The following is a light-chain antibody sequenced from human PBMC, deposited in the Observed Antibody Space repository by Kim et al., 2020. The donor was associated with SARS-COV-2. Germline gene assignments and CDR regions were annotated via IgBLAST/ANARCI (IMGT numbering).Light chain of an antibody. CDR2: AAS. CDR3: LQDYYYPSIA. CDR1: QGIRND. Sequence: IQMTQSPSSLPASVGDRVTITCRASQGIRNDLGWYQQKPGKAPKLLIYAASSLQSGVPSRFSGSGSGTDFTLTISSLQPEDFATYYCLQDYYYPSIAFGRGKRLESK. J-gene: IGKJ5*01. V-gene: IGKV1-6*01.